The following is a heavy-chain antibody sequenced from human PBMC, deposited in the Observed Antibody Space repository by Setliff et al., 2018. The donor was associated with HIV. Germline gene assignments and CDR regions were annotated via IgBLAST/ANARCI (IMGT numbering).Heavy chain of an antibody. CDR1: GGSIKSSSDY. D-gene: IGHD3-22*01. CDR2: IYYSGST. J-gene: IGHJ4*02. V-gene: IGHV4-39*01. CDR3: ARHSGLGGYYSPFDY. Sequence: PSETLSLTCTVSGGSIKSSSDYWGWIRQPPGKGLEWIGTIYYSGSTYYTPSLKSRVTISVDTSKNQFSLRLRSVTAADTTVYYCARHSGLGGYYSPFDYWGPGTLVTVSS.